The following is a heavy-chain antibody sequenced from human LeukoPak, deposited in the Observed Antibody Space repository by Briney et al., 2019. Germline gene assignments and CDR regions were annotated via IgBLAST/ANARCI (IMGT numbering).Heavy chain of an antibody. D-gene: IGHD2-8*01. V-gene: IGHV1-2*02. CDR1: GYTFTGYY. J-gene: IGHJ4*02. CDR2: INPNSGGT. CDR3: ARDRFLNWVNGGGFDY. Sequence: ASVKVSCKASGYTFTGYYMHWVRQAPGQGLEWMGWINPNSGGTNYAQKFQGRVTMTRDTSISTAYMELSRLRSDDTAVYYCARDRFLNWVNGGGFDYWGQGTLVTVSS.